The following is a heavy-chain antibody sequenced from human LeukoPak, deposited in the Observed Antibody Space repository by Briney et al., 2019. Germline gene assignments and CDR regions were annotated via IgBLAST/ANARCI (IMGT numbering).Heavy chain of an antibody. CDR1: GGSISNGGFY. V-gene: IGHV4-30-2*01. CDR3: ARVSMTTVAWFDP. D-gene: IGHD4-11*01. Sequence: SETLSLTCTVSGGSISNGGFYWSWIRQPPGKSLEWIGYTYHSGSTYYNPSLKSRVTISVDTSKNQFSLRLSSVTAADTAVYYCARVSMTTVAWFDPWGQGTLVTVSS. CDR2: TYHSGST. J-gene: IGHJ5*02.